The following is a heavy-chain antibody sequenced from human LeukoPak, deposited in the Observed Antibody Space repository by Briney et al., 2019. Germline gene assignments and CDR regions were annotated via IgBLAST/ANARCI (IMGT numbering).Heavy chain of an antibody. CDR3: ARAGRRGYYGMDV. Sequence: PSQTLSLTCAVSGGSISSGGYSWSWIRQPPGKGLEWIGYIYHSGSTYYNPSLKSRVTISVDRSKNQFSLKLSSVTAADTAVYYSARAGRRGYYGMDVWGKGTTVTVSS. CDR1: GGSISSGGYS. J-gene: IGHJ6*04. D-gene: IGHD1-1*01. V-gene: IGHV4-30-2*01. CDR2: IYHSGST.